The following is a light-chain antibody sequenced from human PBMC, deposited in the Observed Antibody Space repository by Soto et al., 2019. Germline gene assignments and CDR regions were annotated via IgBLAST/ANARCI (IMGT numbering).Light chain of an antibody. Sequence: QSALTQPASVSGSPGQSITISCTGTSSDVGSYNLVSWYQQHPGKAPKLMIYEGSKRPSGVSNRFSGSKSGNTASLTISGLQPEDEADYYCCSYAGNSLYVFGTGTKVTVL. V-gene: IGLV2-23*01. CDR1: SSDVGSYNL. CDR3: CSYAGNSLYV. J-gene: IGLJ1*01. CDR2: EGS.